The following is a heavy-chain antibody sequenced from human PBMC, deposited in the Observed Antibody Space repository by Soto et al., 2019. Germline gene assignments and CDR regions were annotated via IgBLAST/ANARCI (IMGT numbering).Heavy chain of an antibody. J-gene: IGHJ4*02. D-gene: IGHD6-13*01. CDR3: ARVIAAAGSYYFDD. Sequence: SLRLSCAASGFTFSSYDMHWVRQATGKGLEWVSAIGTAGDTYYPGSVKGRFTISRENAKNSLYLQMNSLRAGDTAVYYCARVIAAAGSYYFDDWGQGTLVTVSS. CDR1: GFTFSSYD. V-gene: IGHV3-13*01. CDR2: IGTAGDT.